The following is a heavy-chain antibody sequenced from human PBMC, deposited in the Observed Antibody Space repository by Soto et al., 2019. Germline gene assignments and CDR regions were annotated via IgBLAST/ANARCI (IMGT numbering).Heavy chain of an antibody. J-gene: IGHJ4*02. CDR3: ARLDYDFWSGYQYYFDY. CDR1: GGSISSSSYY. CDR2: IYYSGST. V-gene: IGHV4-39*01. D-gene: IGHD3-3*01. Sequence: QLQLQESGPGLVKPSETLSLTCTVSGGSISSSSYYWGWIRQPPGKGLEWIGSIYYSGSTYYNPSLKSRVTISVDTSKNQFSLKLSSVTAADTAVYYCARLDYDFWSGYQYYFDYWGQGTLVTVSS.